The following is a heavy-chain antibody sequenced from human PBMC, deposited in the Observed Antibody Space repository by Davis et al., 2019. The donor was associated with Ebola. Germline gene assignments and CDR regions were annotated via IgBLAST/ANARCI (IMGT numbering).Heavy chain of an antibody. J-gene: IGHJ4*02. CDR1: GFILTNYA. Sequence: ASVKVSCKASGFILTNYAIHWVRQAPGQRLEWMGWINTNTGNPTYAQGFTGRFVFSLDTSVSTAYLQISSLKAEDTAVYYCARGRELLWFGEAATSFDYWGQGTLVTVSS. CDR2: INTNTGNP. D-gene: IGHD3-10*01. V-gene: IGHV7-4-1*02. CDR3: ARGRELLWFGEAATSFDY.